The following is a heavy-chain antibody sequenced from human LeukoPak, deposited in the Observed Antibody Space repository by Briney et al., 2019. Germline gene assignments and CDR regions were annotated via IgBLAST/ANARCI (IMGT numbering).Heavy chain of an antibody. CDR1: GGSISNYY. J-gene: IGHJ3*02. Sequence: SETLSLTCTVSGGSISNYYWSWIRQPPGKGLEWIAYIDYRGSTTYNPSLKSRVTISVDTSRNQFSLKLSSVTAADTAVYYCARSRSGFSYDHAAFDIWGQGTMVTVSS. D-gene: IGHD3-16*01. V-gene: IGHV4-59*01. CDR3: ARSRSGFSYDHAAFDI. CDR2: IDYRGST.